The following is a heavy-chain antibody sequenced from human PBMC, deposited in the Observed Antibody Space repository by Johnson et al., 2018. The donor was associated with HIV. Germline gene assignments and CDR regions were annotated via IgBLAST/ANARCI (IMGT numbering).Heavy chain of an antibody. CDR3: AREESSPGGVAFDI. J-gene: IGHJ3*02. V-gene: IGHV3-64*01. CDR1: GFTFSRYA. D-gene: IGHD3-16*01. CDR2: ISSNGGST. Sequence: MQLVESGGGLVQPGGSLRLSCVASGFTFSRYAIHWVRQAPGKGLEYVSGISSNGGSTYYAHSVKGRFIISRDNSKNTLYLQMGSLRAEDMAVYYCAREESSPGGVAFDIWGQGTTVTVSS.